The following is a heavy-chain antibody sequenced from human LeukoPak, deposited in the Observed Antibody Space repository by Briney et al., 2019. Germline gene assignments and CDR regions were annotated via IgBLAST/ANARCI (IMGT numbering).Heavy chain of an antibody. Sequence: SSETLSLTCAVYGGSFSGYCWSWIRQPPGKGLEWIGEINHSGSTNYNPSLKSRVTISVDTSKNQFSLKLSSVTAADTAVYYCARGKWLVRYYYYGMDVWGQGTAVTVSS. D-gene: IGHD6-19*01. CDR3: ARGKWLVRYYYYGMDV. V-gene: IGHV4-34*01. J-gene: IGHJ6*02. CDR1: GGSFSGYC. CDR2: INHSGST.